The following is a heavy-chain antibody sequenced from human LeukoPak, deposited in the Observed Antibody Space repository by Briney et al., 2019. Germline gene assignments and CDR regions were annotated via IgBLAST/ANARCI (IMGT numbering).Heavy chain of an antibody. CDR2: IMPIFGKA. V-gene: IGHV1-69*13. Sequence: GASVKVSCKASGYTFTGYYMHWVRQAPGQGLEWMGGIMPIFGKANYAQKFQGRVTITADESTSTAYMELNSLRSEDTAMYYCARDWGMGPSSSWAWGQGTLVTVSS. CDR3: ARDWGMGPSSSWA. J-gene: IGHJ5*02. CDR1: GYTFTGYY. D-gene: IGHD6-13*01.